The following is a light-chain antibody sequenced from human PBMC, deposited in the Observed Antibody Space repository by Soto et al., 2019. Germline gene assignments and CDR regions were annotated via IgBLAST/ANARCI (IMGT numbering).Light chain of an antibody. CDR3: ASWDDSLNGVV. J-gene: IGLJ2*01. CDR2: KTN. CDR1: SSNIGGNI. Sequence: QSVLTQPPSTSGAPGQRVTISCSGSSSNIGGNIVNWYQQIPGKAPKLLMQKTNQRPSGVPDRFSGSKSGTSASLAISGLQSEDEAVYHCASWDDSLNGVVFGGGTKVTVL. V-gene: IGLV1-44*01.